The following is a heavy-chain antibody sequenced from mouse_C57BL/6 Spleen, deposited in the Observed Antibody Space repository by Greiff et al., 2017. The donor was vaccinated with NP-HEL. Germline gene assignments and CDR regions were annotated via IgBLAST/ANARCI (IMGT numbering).Heavy chain of an antibody. V-gene: IGHV1-66*01. J-gene: IGHJ4*01. Sequence: VKLQESGPELVKPGASVKISCKASGYSFTSYYIHWVKQRPGQGLEWIGWIYPGSGNTKYNEKFKGKATLTADTSSSTAYMQLSSLTSEDSAVYYCARGGSYAMDYWGQGTSVTVSS. D-gene: IGHD3-1*01. CDR2: IYPGSGNT. CDR3: ARGGSYAMDY. CDR1: GYSFTSYY.